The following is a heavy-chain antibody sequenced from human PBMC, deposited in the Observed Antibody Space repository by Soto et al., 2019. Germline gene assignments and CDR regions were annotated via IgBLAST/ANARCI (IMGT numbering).Heavy chain of an antibody. V-gene: IGHV4-30-4*01. CDR1: GGSISSGDYY. Sequence: SETLSLTCTVSGGSISSGDYYWSWIRQPPGKGLEWIGYIYYSGSTYYNPSLKSRVTISVDTSKNQFSLKLSSVTAADTAVYYCARYMTKVTTRYFDYWGQGTLVTVSS. CDR2: IYYSGST. J-gene: IGHJ4*02. D-gene: IGHD4-4*01. CDR3: ARYMTKVTTRYFDY.